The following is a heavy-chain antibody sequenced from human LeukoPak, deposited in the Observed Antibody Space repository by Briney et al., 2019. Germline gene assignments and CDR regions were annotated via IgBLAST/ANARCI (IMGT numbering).Heavy chain of an antibody. V-gene: IGHV3-64D*06. Sequence: HPAGSLRLSCSASGVTFSSYAMNWIRQAPGKGLEYISAISSNGGSTYYADSVKGRFTISRDNSKNTLYLQMSSLTAEDTAVYYCVKDSCSGGSCYSFHPWGQGTLVTVSS. D-gene: IGHD2-15*01. CDR1: GVTFSSYA. CDR3: VKDSCSGGSCYSFHP. J-gene: IGHJ5*02. CDR2: ISSNGGST.